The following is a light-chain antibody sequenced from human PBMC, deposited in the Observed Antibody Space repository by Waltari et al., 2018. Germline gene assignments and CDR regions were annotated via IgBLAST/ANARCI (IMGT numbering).Light chain of an antibody. V-gene: IGKV3-20*01. CDR1: QSVNTY. CDR3: QKFGSSPFT. Sequence: LPQSPATLSLSPGERATLSCRASQSVNTYLAWYQQKPGQAPRLLIYDASSRAAGIPDRFSGSGSGTDFTLTISSLEPEDFAVYYCQKFGSSPFTFGPGTKLDIK. J-gene: IGKJ3*01. CDR2: DAS.